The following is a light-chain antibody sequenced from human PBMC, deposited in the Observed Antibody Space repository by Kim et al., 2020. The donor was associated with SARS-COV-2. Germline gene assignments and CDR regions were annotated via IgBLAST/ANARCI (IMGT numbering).Light chain of an antibody. J-gene: IGKJ5*01. V-gene: IGKV2-24*01. CDR2: KIS. CDR3: MQATQFPLT. CDR1: QTLVHTDGNIY. Sequence: DVVMTQTPLSSPVTLGQPASISCRSSQTLVHTDGNIYVSWLQQRPGQPPRLLIYKISDRLSGVPARFSGSGAGTEFTLKISRVDPEDVGIYYCMQATQFPLTFGQGTRLEIK.